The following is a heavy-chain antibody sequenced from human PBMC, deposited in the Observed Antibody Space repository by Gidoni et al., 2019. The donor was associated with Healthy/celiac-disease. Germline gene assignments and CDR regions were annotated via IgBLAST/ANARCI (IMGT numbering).Heavy chain of an antibody. CDR1: GFTFSSYA. CDR3: VKGGYYDSSDAFDI. D-gene: IGHD3-22*01. Sequence: EVQLVESGGGLVQPGGSLRLSCSASGFTFSSYAMHWVRQAPGKGLEYVSAISSNGGSTYYADSVKGRFTISRDNSKNTLYLQMSSLRAEDTAVYYCVKGGYYDSSDAFDIWGQGTMVTVSS. V-gene: IGHV3-64D*09. CDR2: ISSNGGST. J-gene: IGHJ3*02.